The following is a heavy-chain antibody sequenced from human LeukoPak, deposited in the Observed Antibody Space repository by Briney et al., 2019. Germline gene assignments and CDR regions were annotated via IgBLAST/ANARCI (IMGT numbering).Heavy chain of an antibody. V-gene: IGHV4-39*01. CDR1: GGSISSSSYY. Sequence: SETLSLTCTVSGGSISSSSYYWGWIRQPPGKGLEWIGSIYYSGSTYYNPSLKSRVTISVDTSKNQFSLKLSSVTAADTAVYYCARHPGRWFGELFSGKHFDYWGQGTLVTVSS. CDR3: ARHPGRWFGELFSGKHFDY. CDR2: IYYSGST. D-gene: IGHD3-10*01. J-gene: IGHJ4*02.